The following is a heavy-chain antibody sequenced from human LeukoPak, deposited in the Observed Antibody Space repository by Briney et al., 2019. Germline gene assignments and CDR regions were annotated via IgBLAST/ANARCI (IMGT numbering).Heavy chain of an antibody. CDR2: ISGSGGST. V-gene: IGHV3-23*01. J-gene: IGHJ5*02. CDR1: GFTFSSYA. CDR3: ASHRPYYYDSSGPTPFDP. D-gene: IGHD3-22*01. Sequence: RTGGSLRLSCAASGFTFSSYAMRWVRQAPGKGLEWVSAISGSGGSTYYADSVKGRFTISRDNSKNTLYLQMNSLRAEDTAVYYCASHRPYYYDSSGPTPFDPWGQGTLVTVSS.